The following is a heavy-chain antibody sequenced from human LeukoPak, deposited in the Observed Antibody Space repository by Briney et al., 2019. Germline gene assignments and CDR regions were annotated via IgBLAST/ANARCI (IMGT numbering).Heavy chain of an antibody. Sequence: ASVKVSCKASGYTFTGYYMHWVRQAPGQGLEWMGWINPNGGGTTYAQKFQGRVTMTRDTSINTAYMELSKLRSDNTAVYYCARDSSGFNYYFDYWGQGTLVTVSS. CDR2: INPNGGGT. CDR3: ARDSSGFNYYFDY. CDR1: GYTFTGYY. V-gene: IGHV1-2*02. J-gene: IGHJ4*02. D-gene: IGHD6-19*01.